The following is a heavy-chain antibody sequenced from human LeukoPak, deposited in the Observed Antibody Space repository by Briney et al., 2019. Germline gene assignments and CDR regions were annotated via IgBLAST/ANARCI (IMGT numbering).Heavy chain of an antibody. V-gene: IGHV4-34*01. Sequence: SETLSLTCAVFGGSPNDHYWIWIRQPPGQGLEWIGEINHFGTTKYNSSLKSRVTISIDASKKQFSLKLNSVTAADTALYYCARGFNYMDVWGKGTTVTV. CDR1: GGSPNDHY. CDR2: INHFGTT. J-gene: IGHJ6*03. CDR3: ARGFNYMDV.